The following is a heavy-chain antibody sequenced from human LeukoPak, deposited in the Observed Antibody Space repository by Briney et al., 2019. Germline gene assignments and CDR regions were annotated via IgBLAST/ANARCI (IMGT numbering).Heavy chain of an antibody. CDR1: GFTDSSNY. J-gene: IGHJ4*02. V-gene: IGHV3-53*01. CDR2: IYSGGST. D-gene: IGHD3-22*01. CDR3: ARGYYDSSGYYAYYFDY. Sequence: GGSLRLXCAASGFTDSSNYMSWVRQAPGKGLESVSVIYSGGSTYYADSVKGRFTISRDNSKKTLYLQMNSLRAEDTAVYYCARGYYDSSGYYAYYFDYWGQGTLVTVSS.